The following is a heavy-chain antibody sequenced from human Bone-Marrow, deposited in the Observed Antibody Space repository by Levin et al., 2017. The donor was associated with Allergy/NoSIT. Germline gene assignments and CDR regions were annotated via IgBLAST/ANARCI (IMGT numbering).Heavy chain of an antibody. CDR2: INPNSGGT. CDR1: GYTFTGYY. V-gene: IGHV1-2*06. J-gene: IGHJ4*02. D-gene: IGHD3-9*01. CDR3: ARVRGARYYDILTGYYLGISLIASGEVNFDY. Sequence: PGESLKISCKASGYTFTGYYMHWVRQAPGQGLEWMGRINPNSGGTNYAQKFQGRVTMTRDTSISTAYMELSRLRSDDTAVYYCARVRGARYYDILTGYYLGISLIASGEVNFDYWGQGTLVTVSS.